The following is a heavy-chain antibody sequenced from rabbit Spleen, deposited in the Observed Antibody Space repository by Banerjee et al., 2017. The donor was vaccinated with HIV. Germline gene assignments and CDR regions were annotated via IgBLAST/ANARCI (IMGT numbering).Heavy chain of an antibody. CDR3: ARDLAGAIGWNFYL. Sequence: QEQLVESGGGLVQPGGSLTLSCKAYGFSFNSGYDMCWVRQAPGKGLEWIACINTATGKPVYATWAKGRFTISTTSSTTVTLQMTSLTAADTAKYFCARDLAGAIGWNFYLWGPGTLVTVS. CDR1: GFSFNSGYD. D-gene: IGHD4-1*01. V-gene: IGHV1S45*01. J-gene: IGHJ6*01. CDR2: INTATGKP.